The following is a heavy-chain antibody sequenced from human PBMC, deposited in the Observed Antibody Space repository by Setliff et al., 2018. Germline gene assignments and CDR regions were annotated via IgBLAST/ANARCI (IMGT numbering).Heavy chain of an antibody. J-gene: IGHJ4*02. CDR1: GFTFNNYA. CDR3: VTDPPFSGWSFDS. CDR2: IWSDGNTT. Sequence: GGSLRLSCAASGFTFNNYAMSWVRQAPGKGLDWVAMIWSDGNTTYYADSVKGRFTVSRGNSKNTLYLQMNSLRVEDTAVYYCVTDPPFSGWSFDSWGQGTLVTVSS. V-gene: IGHV3-33*08. D-gene: IGHD6-19*01.